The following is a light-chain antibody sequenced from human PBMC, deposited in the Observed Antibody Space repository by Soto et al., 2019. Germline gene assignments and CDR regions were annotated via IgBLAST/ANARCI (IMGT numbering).Light chain of an antibody. J-gene: IGKJ5*01. CDR1: QSVSSY. Sequence: EIVLTQSPATLSLATGERATFSCRASQSVSSYLAWFQQKPGQGPRLLIYDASHRATGIAARFSGSGSRTDFTLTISSLEPEAFGVYYCQQHTNWPPSIAFGQGTRLEIK. CDR2: DAS. V-gene: IGKV3-11*01. CDR3: QQHTNWPPSIA.